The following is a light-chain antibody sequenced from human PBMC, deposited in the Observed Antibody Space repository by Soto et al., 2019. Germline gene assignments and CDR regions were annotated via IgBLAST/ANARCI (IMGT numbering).Light chain of an antibody. J-gene: IGKJ1*01. CDR3: NHWGT. CDR1: QSISAS. V-gene: IGKV1-5*03. Sequence: DIQMTQSPSTLSASVGDRATITCRASQSISASLAWYQQKPGKAPKPLIYKASTVDTGVPLRFSGSGSGTDCTLTLRCQHSDDFSTYFYNHWGTFGQGTKVEIK. CDR2: KAS.